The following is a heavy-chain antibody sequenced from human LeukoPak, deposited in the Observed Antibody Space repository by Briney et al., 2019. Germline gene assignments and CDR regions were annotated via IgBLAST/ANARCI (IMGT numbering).Heavy chain of an antibody. CDR1: GYTFTSYA. V-gene: IGHV1-3*01. CDR3: ARAASTRNYYDSSGAKIFDY. Sequence: ASVKVSCKASGYTFTSYAMHWVRQAPGQRLEWMGWINAGNGNTKYSQKFQGRVTITRDTSASTAYMELSSLRSEDTAVYYCARAASTRNYYDSSGAKIFDYWGQGTLVTVSS. J-gene: IGHJ4*02. D-gene: IGHD3-22*01. CDR2: INAGNGNT.